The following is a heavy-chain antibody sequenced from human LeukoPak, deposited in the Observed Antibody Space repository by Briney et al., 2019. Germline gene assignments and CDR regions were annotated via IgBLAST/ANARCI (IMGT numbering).Heavy chain of an antibody. V-gene: IGHV3-23*01. D-gene: IGHD2-8*02. Sequence: TGGSLRLSCAASGFTFSSYAISWFRQAPEKGLELVSTISDSGARTFYADSVKGRFTISRDNSQNTLDLQMNYLSAEDTAIYYCATYRQVLLPFESWGQGTLVTVSS. CDR2: ISDSGART. J-gene: IGHJ4*02. CDR3: ATYRQVLLPFES. CDR1: GFTFSSYA.